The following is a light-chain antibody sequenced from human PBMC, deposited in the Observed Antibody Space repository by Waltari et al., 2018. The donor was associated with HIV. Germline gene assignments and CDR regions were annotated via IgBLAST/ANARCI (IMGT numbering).Light chain of an antibody. CDR2: DAD. CDR1: SGSIDSNS. J-gene: IGLJ3*02. V-gene: IGLV6-57*03. Sequence: KFMLTQPHSMSESPGKTVTISCTRTSGSIDSNSVHGFQQRPGSAPTTVIFDADRRPSGVPARFSGSIDKSSNSASLTISGLRPEDEADYYCQSFETGTQVFGGGTKLTVL. CDR3: QSFETGTQV.